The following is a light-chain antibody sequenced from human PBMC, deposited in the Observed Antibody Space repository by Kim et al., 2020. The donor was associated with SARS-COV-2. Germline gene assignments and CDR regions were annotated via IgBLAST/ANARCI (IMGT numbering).Light chain of an antibody. CDR3: NSRDSSANHVV. V-gene: IGLV3-19*01. J-gene: IGLJ2*01. CDR1: SLRSYY. CDR2: GKN. Sequence: ALGQTVRITCQGDSLRSYYGSWYQQKPGQAPVLVIYGKNNRPSGIPDRFSGSSSGNTASLTITGAQAEDEADYYCNSRDSSANHVVFGGGTQLTVL.